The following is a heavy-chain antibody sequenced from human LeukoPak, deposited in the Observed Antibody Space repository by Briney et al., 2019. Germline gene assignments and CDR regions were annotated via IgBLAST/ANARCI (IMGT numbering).Heavy chain of an antibody. D-gene: IGHD6-19*01. V-gene: IGHV6-1*01. J-gene: IGHJ4*02. CDR2: TYYRSKWYN. CDR1: GDSVSSNSVA. CDR3: ARQSGWFDY. Sequence: QTLSLTCAISGDSVSSNSVAWNWIRQSPSRGLEWLGRTYYRSKWYNDYAVSVRSRITINPDTSKNQFSLQLNSVTPEDTAVYYCARQSGWFDYWGQGTLVTVSS.